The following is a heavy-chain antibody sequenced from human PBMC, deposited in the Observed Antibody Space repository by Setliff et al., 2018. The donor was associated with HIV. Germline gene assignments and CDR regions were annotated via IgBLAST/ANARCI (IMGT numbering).Heavy chain of an antibody. CDR2: ISYSRTT. CDR1: GGSISSYY. D-gene: IGHD6-13*01. Sequence: SETLSLTCTVSGGSISSYYWSWIRQPPGKGLEWIGHISYSRTTYFTTSLRSRVSLSVDTSKEQFTLRLTSVAAADTAVSYCARLQLVPIPFDYWGRGALVTVSS. CDR3: ARLQLVPIPFDY. J-gene: IGHJ4*02. V-gene: IGHV4-59*08.